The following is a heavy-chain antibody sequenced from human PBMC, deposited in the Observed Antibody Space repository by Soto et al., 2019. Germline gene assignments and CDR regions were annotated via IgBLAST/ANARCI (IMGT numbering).Heavy chain of an antibody. D-gene: IGHD6-13*01. CDR2: IHYSGST. CDR1: GVSFSSYY. Sequence: SETLSLTCTVSGVSFSSYYWSWIRQPPGKGLEWIGYIHYSGSTSYNPSLKSRVAISVDTSKNQFSLKLSSVTAADTAVYYCAREAAAGTGGFDYWGQGTLVTVSS. V-gene: IGHV4-59*12. CDR3: AREAAAGTGGFDY. J-gene: IGHJ4*02.